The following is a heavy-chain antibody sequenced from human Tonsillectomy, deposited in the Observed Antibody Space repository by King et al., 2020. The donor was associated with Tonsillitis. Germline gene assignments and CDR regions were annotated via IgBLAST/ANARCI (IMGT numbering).Heavy chain of an antibody. D-gene: IGHD3-3*01. V-gene: IGHV3-15*01. CDR2: IKSKTDGGTI. J-gene: IGHJ4*02. Sequence: VQLVESGGGLVKPGGSLRLSCAASGFIFSNAWMTWVRQAPGKGLEWVGRIKSKTDGGTIDYAAPVKGRFTILRDDSKNTLYLQMNSLKTEDTAVYYCAAFFDFFDFWGQGTLVTVSS. CDR1: GFIFSNAW. CDR3: AAFFDFFDF.